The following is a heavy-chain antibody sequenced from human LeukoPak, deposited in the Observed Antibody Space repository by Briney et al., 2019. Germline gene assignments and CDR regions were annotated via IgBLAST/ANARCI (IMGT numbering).Heavy chain of an antibody. D-gene: IGHD3-10*01. CDR2: INASNGNT. Sequence: ASVKVSCKASGYTFTSYAMHWVRQAPGQRLEWMGWINASNGNTNYVKRLQGRVTMTTDTSTSTAYMELRSLRADDTAVYYCAREREETYGAGSYTFDHWGQGTLVTVST. V-gene: IGHV1-3*01. CDR3: AREREETYGAGSYTFDH. J-gene: IGHJ5*02. CDR1: GYTFTSYA.